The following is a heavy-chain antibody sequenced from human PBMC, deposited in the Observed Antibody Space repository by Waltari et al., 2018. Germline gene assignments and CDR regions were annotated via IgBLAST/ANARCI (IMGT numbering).Heavy chain of an antibody. CDR3: TRRWFDGFDL. CDR2: INNDGSST. D-gene: IGHD2-15*01. CDR1: GSPFHIFW. J-gene: IGHJ3*01. Sequence: EVQLVASGGGLVQPGGSLRLSCADCGSPFHIFWMHWVRQVPGKGLVWVARINNDGSSTAYADFAKGRYVISRDNVNNMLYLQMDNLRGDDTALYFCTRRWFDGFDLWGQGTRVIVSA. V-gene: IGHV3-74*01.